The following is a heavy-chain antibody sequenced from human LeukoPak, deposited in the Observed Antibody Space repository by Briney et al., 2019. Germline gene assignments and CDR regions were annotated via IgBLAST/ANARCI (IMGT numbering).Heavy chain of an antibody. V-gene: IGHV4-59*12. CDR1: GGSISSYY. J-gene: IGHJ4*02. D-gene: IGHD4-17*01. CDR3: ARETYGDYHY. CDR2: IYYSGST. Sequence: PSETLSLTCTVSGGSISSYYWSWIRQPPGKGLEWIGYIYYSGSTNYNPSLKSRVTISVDTSKNQFSLKLSSVTAADTAVYYCARETYGDYHYWGQGTLVTVSS.